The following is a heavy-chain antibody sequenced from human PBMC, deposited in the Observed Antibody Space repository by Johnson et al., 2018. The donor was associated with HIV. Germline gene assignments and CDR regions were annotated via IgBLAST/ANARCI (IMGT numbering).Heavy chain of an antibody. CDR2: ISYDGSNK. CDR1: GFTFSSYA. J-gene: IGHJ3*02. V-gene: IGHV3-30-3*01. CDR3: ARVRGGTGHGAFDI. Sequence: QMLLVESGGGVVQPGRSLRLSCAASGFTFSSYAMHWVRQAPGKGLEWVAVISYDGSNKYYADSVKGRFTISRDNSKNTLYLQMNSLRTEDTAVYYCARVRGGTGHGAFDIWGQGTMVTVSS.